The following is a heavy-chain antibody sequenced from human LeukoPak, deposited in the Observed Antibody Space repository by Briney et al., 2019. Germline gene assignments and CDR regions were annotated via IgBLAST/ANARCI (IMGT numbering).Heavy chain of an antibody. V-gene: IGHV3-48*03. D-gene: IGHD1-26*01. CDR1: GFHYSGYQ. Sequence: GGSERLSWAASGFHYSGYQINWLRQAPGKGLEGVSYISFSCSTIYYADSVKGRFPISRDNAKHSLYLQMNSLRAEDTAAYYCTREVGVSAYYYYSDVWGKGTTVTVSS. CDR2: ISFSCSTI. J-gene: IGHJ6*03. CDR3: TREVGVSAYYYYSDV.